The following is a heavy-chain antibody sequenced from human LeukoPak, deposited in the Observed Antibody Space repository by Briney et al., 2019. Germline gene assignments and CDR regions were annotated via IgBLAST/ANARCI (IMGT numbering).Heavy chain of an antibody. V-gene: IGHV3-73*01. CDR2: IRSKANSYAT. CDR3: TRRRYDFWSGYYDDY. J-gene: IGHJ4*02. Sequence: GGSLKLSCAASGFTFSGSAMHWVRQASGKGLEWVGRIRSKANSYATAYAASVKGRFTISRDDSKNTAYLQMNSLETEDTAVYYCTRRRYDFWSGYYDDYWGQGTLVTVSS. CDR1: GFTFSGSA. D-gene: IGHD3-3*01.